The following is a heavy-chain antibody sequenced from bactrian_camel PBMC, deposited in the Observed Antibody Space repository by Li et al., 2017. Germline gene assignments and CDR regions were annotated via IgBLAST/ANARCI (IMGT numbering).Heavy chain of an antibody. V-gene: IGHV3S42*01. Sequence: VQLVESGGGSVQVGGSLNLSCVATSGYSYSTYCMGWFRQGPGTEREGVAVIDGAGRRGYGDSVKGRFTISKDNTKKTLYLHMTSLKPEDTGVYYCVRDYKSGDYRGDFGYWGQGTQVTVSS. D-gene: IGHD4*01. CDR2: IDGAGRR. CDR1: GYSYSTYC. J-gene: IGHJ6*01. CDR3: VRDYKSGDYRGDFGY.